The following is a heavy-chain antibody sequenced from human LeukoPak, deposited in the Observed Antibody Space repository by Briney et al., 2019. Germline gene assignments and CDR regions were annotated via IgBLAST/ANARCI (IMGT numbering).Heavy chain of an antibody. Sequence: SETLSLTCTVSGGSISSYYWSWIRQPPGKGLEWIGYIYYGGSTNYNPSLKSRVTISVDTSKNQFSLKLSSVTAADTAVYYCARLYGDQLDYWGQGTLVTVSS. CDR1: GGSISSYY. V-gene: IGHV4-59*01. CDR2: IYYGGST. CDR3: ARLYGDQLDY. D-gene: IGHD4-17*01. J-gene: IGHJ4*02.